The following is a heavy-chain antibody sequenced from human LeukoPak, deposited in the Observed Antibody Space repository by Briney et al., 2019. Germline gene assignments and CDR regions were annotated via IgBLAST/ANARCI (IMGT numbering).Heavy chain of an antibody. D-gene: IGHD6-19*01. Sequence: PSETLSLTCTVSGGSVSSADYYWSWIRHPPGKTLEWIGYIYHTGSNNYKYSLKSRVTISLDTSKNRFSLRLTSMTAADTAIYYCARPGSSGWYTGNWFDPWGQGTLVTVSS. CDR3: ARPGSSGWYTGNWFDP. CDR2: IYHTGSN. CDR1: GGSVSSADYY. J-gene: IGHJ5*02. V-gene: IGHV4-61*08.